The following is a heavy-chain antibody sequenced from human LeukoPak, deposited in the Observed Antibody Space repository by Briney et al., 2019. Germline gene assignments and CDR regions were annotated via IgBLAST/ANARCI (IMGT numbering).Heavy chain of an antibody. D-gene: IGHD3-10*01. V-gene: IGHV5-51*01. Sequence: KGGESLKISCKGSGYSFTSYWIGWVRQMPGKGLEWMGIIYPGDSDTRYSPSFQGQVTISVDTSISTTYLQWSSLKASDTAIYYCARGYGAGSFSYFDYWGQGALLTVSS. CDR1: GYSFTSYW. CDR2: IYPGDSDT. J-gene: IGHJ4*02. CDR3: ARGYGAGSFSYFDY.